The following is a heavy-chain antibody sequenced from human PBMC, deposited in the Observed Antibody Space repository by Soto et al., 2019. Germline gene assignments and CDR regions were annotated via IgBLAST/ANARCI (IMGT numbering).Heavy chain of an antibody. D-gene: IGHD6-19*01. V-gene: IGHV3-23*01. CDR1: GLTFSSYD. CDR2: ISDSGGST. J-gene: IGHJ4*02. CDR3: AKRSTAVAGIPANYFDF. Sequence: GGSLRLSCAASGLTFSSYDMNWVRQAPGKGLEWVSAISDSGGSTYYADSVKGRFTISRDNSKNTLYLQMNSLRAEDTAVYYCAKRSTAVAGIPANYFDFWGQGTLVTVSS.